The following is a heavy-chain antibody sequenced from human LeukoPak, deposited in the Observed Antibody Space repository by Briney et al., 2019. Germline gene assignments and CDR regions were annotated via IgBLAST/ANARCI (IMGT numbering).Heavy chain of an antibody. J-gene: IGHJ4*02. CDR1: GYTFTSYG. V-gene: IGHV1-18*01. Sequence: ASVKVSCNASGYTFTSYGISWVREAPGQGLEWMGWSSAYNGNTNYAQKLQGRVTMTTDTSTSTAYMELRSLRSDDTAVYYCAREGLGYCSGGSCYSDYFDYWGQGTLVTVSS. CDR3: AREGLGYCSGGSCYSDYFDY. CDR2: SSAYNGNT. D-gene: IGHD2-15*01.